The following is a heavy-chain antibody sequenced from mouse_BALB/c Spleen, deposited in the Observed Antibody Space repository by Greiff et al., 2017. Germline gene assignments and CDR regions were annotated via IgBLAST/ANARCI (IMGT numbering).Heavy chain of an antibody. CDR1: GFNIKDTY. CDR2: IDPANGNT. Sequence: VQLQQSGAELVKPGASVKLSCTASGFNIKDTYMHWVKQRPEQGLEWIGRIDPANGNTKYDPKFQGKATITADTSSNTAYLQLSSLTSEDTAVYYCARAYYGKGYYAMDYWGQGTSVTVSS. V-gene: IGHV14-3*02. J-gene: IGHJ4*01. CDR3: ARAYYGKGYYAMDY. D-gene: IGHD2-10*01.